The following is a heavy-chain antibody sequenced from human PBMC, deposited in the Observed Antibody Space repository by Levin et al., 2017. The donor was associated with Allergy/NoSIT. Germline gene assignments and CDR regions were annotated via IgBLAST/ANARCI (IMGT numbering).Heavy chain of an antibody. J-gene: IGHJ4*02. D-gene: IGHD3-10*01. Sequence: RTGGSLRLSCGGSGFTFEDYGMSWVRQTPGKGLEWVAGINWNGAGTYFADSVRGRFTISRDNAKNSLFLQMNSLKVEDTALYYCVRDDGPGRSTYFDNWGQGTLVTVSS. CDR3: VRDDGPGRSTYFDN. CDR1: GFTFEDYG. V-gene: IGHV3-20*04. CDR2: INWNGAGT.